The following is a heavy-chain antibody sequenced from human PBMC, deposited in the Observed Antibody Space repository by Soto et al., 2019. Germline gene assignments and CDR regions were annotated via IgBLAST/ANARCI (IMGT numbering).Heavy chain of an antibody. CDR1: RFTFSTYS. CDR3: ARENDIVATIAFDY. D-gene: IGHD5-12*01. J-gene: IGHJ4*02. V-gene: IGHV3-21*01. CDR2: ISGSSRYI. Sequence: GGSLRLSCAASRFTFSTYSMSWVRQAPGKGLEWVSSISGSSRYISYADSVKGRFTISRDNARNSLYLQMNSLRAEDTAVYYCARENDIVATIAFDYWGQGTPVTVSS.